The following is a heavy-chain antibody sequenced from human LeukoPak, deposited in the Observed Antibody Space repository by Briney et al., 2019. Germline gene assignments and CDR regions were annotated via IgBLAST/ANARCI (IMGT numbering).Heavy chain of an antibody. D-gene: IGHD2-15*01. V-gene: IGHV3-11*06. CDR2: ISSSSSYT. CDR3: ARDRGYCSGGSCYPKNFDY. J-gene: IGHJ4*02. CDR1: GFTFSDCY. Sequence: PGGSLRLSCAASGFTFSDCYMSWIRQAPGKGLEWVSYISSSSSYTNYADSVKGRFTISRDNAKNSLYLQMNSLRAEDTAVYYCARDRGYCSGGSCYPKNFDYWGQGTLVTVSS.